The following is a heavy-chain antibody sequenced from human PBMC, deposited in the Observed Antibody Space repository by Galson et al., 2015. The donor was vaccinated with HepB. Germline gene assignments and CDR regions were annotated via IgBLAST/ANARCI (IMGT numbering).Heavy chain of an antibody. Sequence: PRLSCAASGFIFSSYALNWVRQVPGKGLEWVATISGRGDTTFYADSVKGRFTISRGNSENTLYLQMNSLRVEDTAVYFCARKFGYFDYWGQGALVTVSA. D-gene: IGHD3-16*01. CDR3: ARKFGYFDY. J-gene: IGHJ4*02. CDR2: ISGRGDTT. V-gene: IGHV3-23*01. CDR1: GFIFSSYA.